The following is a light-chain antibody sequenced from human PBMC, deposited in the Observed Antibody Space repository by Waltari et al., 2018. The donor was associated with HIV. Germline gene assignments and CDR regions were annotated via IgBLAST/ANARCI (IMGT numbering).Light chain of an antibody. Sequence: QSALTQPASVSGSPGQSITISCTGTSSDVGGYNYVSWYQQHPGKAPKLMIYDVSKPPSGVSSPCSGSKSGNTASLTISGLQAEDEADYYCSSYTSSSTLVFGGATKLTVL. J-gene: IGLJ2*01. CDR3: SSYTSSSTLV. CDR2: DVS. V-gene: IGLV2-14*03. CDR1: SSDVGGYNY.